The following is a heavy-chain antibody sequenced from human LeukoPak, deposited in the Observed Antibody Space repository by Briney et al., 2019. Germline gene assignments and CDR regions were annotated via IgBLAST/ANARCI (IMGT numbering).Heavy chain of an antibody. J-gene: IGHJ4*02. D-gene: IGHD6-19*01. CDR3: AREVYSSGWTYYFDY. CDR1: GFTVGSNY. V-gene: IGHV3-53*01. Sequence: PGGSLRLSCAASGFTVGSNYMSWVRQAPGKGLEWVSVIYSGGSTYYADSVKGRFTISRDNSKNTLYLEMNSLRAEDTAVYYCAREVYSSGWTYYFDYWGQGTLVTVSS. CDR2: IYSGGST.